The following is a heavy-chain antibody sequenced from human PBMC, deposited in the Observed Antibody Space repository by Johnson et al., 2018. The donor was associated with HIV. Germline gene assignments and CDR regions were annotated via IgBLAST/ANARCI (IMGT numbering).Heavy chain of an antibody. CDR2: IWYDGSNK. D-gene: IGHD3-9*01. V-gene: IGHV3-33*06. CDR1: GFIFSSYG. J-gene: IGHJ3*02. CDR3: SKDLRVFDWFNAYDAFDI. Sequence: LVESGGGVVQPGRSLRLSCVASGFIFSSYGMHWVRQAPGKGLEWVAVIWYDGSNKYYADSVKGRFTISRDNSKNTLYLQMNSLRADDTAVYYCSKDLRVFDWFNAYDAFDIWGQGTMVTVSS.